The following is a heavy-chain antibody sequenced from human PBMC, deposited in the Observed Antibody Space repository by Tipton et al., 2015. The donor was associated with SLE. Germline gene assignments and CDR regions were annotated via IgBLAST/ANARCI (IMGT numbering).Heavy chain of an antibody. D-gene: IGHD3-16*01. Sequence: GLVKPSETLSLTCTVSGGSISSSNYYWGWFRQPPGKGLEWIGSIFYSGSTFYNPSLNSRVTISVDTSKNQFSLKLTSVTAADTAVYYCARRDGGGYFDLWGRGSLVTVSS. CDR3: ARRDGGGYFDL. CDR2: IFYSGST. V-gene: IGHV4-39*07. J-gene: IGHJ2*01. CDR1: GGSISSSNYY.